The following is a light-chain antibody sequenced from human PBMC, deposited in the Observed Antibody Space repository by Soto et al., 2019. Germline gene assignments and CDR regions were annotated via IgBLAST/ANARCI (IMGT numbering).Light chain of an antibody. CDR3: QQYGSSQT. CDR2: GAS. V-gene: IGKV3-20*01. CDR1: QSVSSSY. Sequence: EIVLTQSPGTLSLSPGERATLSCRASQSVSSSYLAWYQQKPGQAPRLLIYGASSRATGIPDRFSGSGSGTDVILTISRLGSEDFAVYYCQQYGSSQTFGQGNKVEI. J-gene: IGKJ1*01.